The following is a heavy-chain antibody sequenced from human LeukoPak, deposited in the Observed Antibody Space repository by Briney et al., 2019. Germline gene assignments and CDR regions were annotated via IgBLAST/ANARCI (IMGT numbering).Heavy chain of an antibody. CDR1: GFTFSSYW. D-gene: IGHD3-3*01. CDR2: INTDGSST. J-gene: IGHJ6*03. Sequence: PGGSLRLSCAASGFTFSSYWMHWVRQAPGKGLVWVSRINTDGSSTSYADSVKGRFTISRDNSKSTLYLQMNSLRAEDTAVYYCAKDLYDFWSGYPRYYYYYYMDVWGKGTTVTVSS. V-gene: IGHV3-74*01. CDR3: AKDLYDFWSGYPRYYYYYYMDV.